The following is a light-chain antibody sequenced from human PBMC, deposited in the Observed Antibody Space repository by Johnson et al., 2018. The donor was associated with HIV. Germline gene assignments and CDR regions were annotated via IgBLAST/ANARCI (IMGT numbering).Light chain of an antibody. CDR3: GTWDSSLSAYV. Sequence: QSVLTQPPSVSAAPGQKVIISCYGRSSNIGSNYVSWYQHLPGTAPKLLIYENNKRPSGIPDRFSGSKSGTSATLGITGLQTGDEADYYCGTWDSSLSAYVFGTGTKVTVL. CDR2: ENN. CDR1: SSNIGSNY. V-gene: IGLV1-51*02. J-gene: IGLJ1*01.